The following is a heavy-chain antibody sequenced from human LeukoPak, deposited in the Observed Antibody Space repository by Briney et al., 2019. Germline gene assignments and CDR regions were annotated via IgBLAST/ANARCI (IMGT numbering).Heavy chain of an antibody. V-gene: IGHV1-69*13. D-gene: IGHD6-19*01. CDR1: GDTFNSYP. J-gene: IGHJ4*02. CDR2: ITPLFDRL. CDR3: AREDSSREYDS. Sequence: ASVKVSCKASGDTFNSYPIAWVRQAPGHGLEWMGGITPLFDRLNYAQRFQGRITITADDSTSTVYMELSSLTSEDTAVYYCAREDSSREYDSGGQGTLVTVFS.